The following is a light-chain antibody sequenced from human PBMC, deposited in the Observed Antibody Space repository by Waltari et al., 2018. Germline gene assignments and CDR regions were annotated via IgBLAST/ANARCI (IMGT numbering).Light chain of an antibody. V-gene: IGKV1-8*01. CDR1: QGLSSY. J-gene: IGKJ1*01. CDR2: AAS. CDR3: QQYYSYSTWT. Sequence: AIRMTQSPSSLSASTGDRVTITCRASQGLSSYLAWYQQKPGKAPKLLIYAASTLQSGVPSRFSGSGSGTDFTLTISCLQSEDFATYYCQQYYSYSTWTFGQGTKVEIK.